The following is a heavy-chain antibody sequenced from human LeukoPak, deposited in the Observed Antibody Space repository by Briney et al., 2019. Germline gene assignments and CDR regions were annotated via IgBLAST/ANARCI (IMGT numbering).Heavy chain of an antibody. CDR2: ISGSGVTT. CDR3: AKKVVVGATSPYSDFQD. Sequence: TGGSLRLSCVASGFTFSSYAMSWVRRAPGKGLDWVSAISGSGVTTHYAGSVKGRFSISRDNSKNTLYLQMNSLRAEDTALYYCAKKVVVGATSPYSDFQDWGQGTLVTVSS. V-gene: IGHV3-23*01. CDR1: GFTFSSYA. J-gene: IGHJ1*01. D-gene: IGHD1-26*01.